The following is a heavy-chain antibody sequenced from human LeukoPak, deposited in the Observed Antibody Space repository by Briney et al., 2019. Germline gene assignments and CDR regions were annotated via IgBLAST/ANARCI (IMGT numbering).Heavy chain of an antibody. CDR2: FSGSHGNT. CDR1: GFSLSTFA. V-gene: IGHV3-23*01. Sequence: LPGGSLRLSCAASGFSLSTFAMTWVRQPPGKGLEWVSTFSGSHGNTHYADSVKGRFTISRDISKNTLYLQMNSLRGEDTAVYYCAKEREVPSVGSCFDSWGQGTLVAVSS. CDR3: AKEREVPSVGSCFDS. J-gene: IGHJ4*02. D-gene: IGHD2-2*01.